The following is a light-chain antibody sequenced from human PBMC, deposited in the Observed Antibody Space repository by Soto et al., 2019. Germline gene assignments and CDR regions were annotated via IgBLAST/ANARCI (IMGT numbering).Light chain of an antibody. V-gene: IGKV4-1*01. Sequence: DIVMTQSPDSLAVSLGERSTINCKSSQSVLHSSTNRNYLAWYQQKPAHPPKVLIYWASTRESGVPDRLSGSGSGTDFTLTISSLQAEGVSVYYWQQYFGGLLTFGQGTKVDIK. CDR1: QSVLHSSTNRNY. CDR3: QQYFGGLLT. J-gene: IGKJ1*01. CDR2: WAS.